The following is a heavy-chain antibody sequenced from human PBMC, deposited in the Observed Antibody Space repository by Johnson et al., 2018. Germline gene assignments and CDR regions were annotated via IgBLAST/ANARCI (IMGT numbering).Heavy chain of an antibody. CDR3: ARVTGTAMVNY. J-gene: IGHJ4*02. D-gene: IGHD5-18*01. CDR2: IYSGGST. V-gene: IGHV3-66*02. Sequence: EVQLLESGGGLVQPGGSLRLSCAASGFTVSSNYMSWVRQAPGKGLEWDSVIYSGGSTYYADSVKGRVTISRDNSKNTLYLQMNSLRAEDTAVYYCARVTGTAMVNYWGQGTLVTVSS. CDR1: GFTVSSNY.